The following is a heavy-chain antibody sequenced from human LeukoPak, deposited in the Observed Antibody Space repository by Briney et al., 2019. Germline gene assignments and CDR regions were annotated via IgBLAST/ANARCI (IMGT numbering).Heavy chain of an antibody. CDR3: ATGLDY. Sequence: GGSLRLSCAASGFTFSQYNMNWVRQAPGKGLEWVSYISTDSRSKYYADSVKGRFTVSRDNAKNSLYLHMSSLRVEDTAVYFCATGLDYWGQGSLVTVSS. CDR2: ISTDSRSK. D-gene: IGHD3/OR15-3a*01. V-gene: IGHV3-48*01. J-gene: IGHJ4*02. CDR1: GFTFSQYN.